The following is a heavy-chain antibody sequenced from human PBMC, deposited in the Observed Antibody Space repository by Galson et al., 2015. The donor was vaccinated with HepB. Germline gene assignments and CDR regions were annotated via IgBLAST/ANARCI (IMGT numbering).Heavy chain of an antibody. CDR3: ARVVPRYCSSTSCYWAGGPGRPPGYYMDV. CDR1: GGSFSGYY. Sequence: SETLSLTCAVYGGSFSGYYWSWIRQPPGKGLEWIGEINHSGSTNYNPSLKSRVTISVDTSKNQFSLKLSSVTAADTAVYYCARVVPRYCSSTSCYWAGGPGRPPGYYMDVWGKGTTVTVSS. V-gene: IGHV4-34*01. D-gene: IGHD2-2*01. CDR2: INHSGST. J-gene: IGHJ6*03.